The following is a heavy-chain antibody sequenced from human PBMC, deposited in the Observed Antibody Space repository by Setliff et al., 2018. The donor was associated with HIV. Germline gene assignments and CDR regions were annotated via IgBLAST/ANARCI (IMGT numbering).Heavy chain of an antibody. CDR3: ARDLIQPLSDYYFDV. J-gene: IGHJ4*02. CDR2: IKPSGGST. V-gene: IGHV1-46*01. CDR1: GYTFTSYY. Sequence: ASVKVSCKASGYTFTSYYMHWVRQAPGQGLEWMGIIKPSGGSTSYAPRFQDRVIVTRDTSTSTVYLELRRLTSEDTAIYYCARDLIQPLSDYYFDVWGQGTPVTVSS. D-gene: IGHD5-18*01.